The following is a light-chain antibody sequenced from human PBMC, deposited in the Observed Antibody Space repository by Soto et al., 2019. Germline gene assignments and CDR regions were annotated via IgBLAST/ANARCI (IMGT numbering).Light chain of an antibody. Sequence: QVTESPTSVFAAVGDSVTITCRASQSIRTYLNWYQQKPGKAPTLLIYAASILQSGVPSRFSGSGSGTDFTLTISSLQPEDFATYHCQQSYSAPQTFGQGTKVDNK. J-gene: IGKJ1*01. CDR3: QQSYSAPQT. V-gene: IGKV1-39*01. CDR2: AAS. CDR1: QSIRTY.